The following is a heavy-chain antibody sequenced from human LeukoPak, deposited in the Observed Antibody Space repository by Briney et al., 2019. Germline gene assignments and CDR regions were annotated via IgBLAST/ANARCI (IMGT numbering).Heavy chain of an antibody. Sequence: PSETLSLTCTVSGGSISSYYWIWIRQPPGKGLEWIGYIYYSGSTNYNPSLKSRVTISVDTSKNQFSLKLSSVTAADTAVYYCARAQYCSGGSCYSGYYYYYMDVWGKGTTVTVSS. D-gene: IGHD2-15*01. CDR3: ARAQYCSGGSCYSGYYYYYMDV. V-gene: IGHV4-59*01. CDR1: GGSISSYY. CDR2: IYYSGST. J-gene: IGHJ6*03.